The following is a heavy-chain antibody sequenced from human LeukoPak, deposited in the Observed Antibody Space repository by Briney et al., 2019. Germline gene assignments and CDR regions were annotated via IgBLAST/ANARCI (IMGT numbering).Heavy chain of an antibody. Sequence: SETLSLTCTVSGASISSDYWSWIRQPPGKGLEWIGYIQNSGNTIHNPSLKSRVTISIDTSKSQFSLRLNSMTAADTAVYYCARRVDFWSGSYPSSHLDYWGQGTLVTVSS. CDR2: IQNSGNT. V-gene: IGHV4-4*08. D-gene: IGHD3-3*01. CDR3: ARRVDFWSGSYPSSHLDY. CDR1: GASISSDY. J-gene: IGHJ4*02.